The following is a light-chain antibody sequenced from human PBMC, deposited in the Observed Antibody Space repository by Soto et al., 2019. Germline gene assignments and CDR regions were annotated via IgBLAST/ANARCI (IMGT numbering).Light chain of an antibody. CDR2: EVT. CDR1: SSDVGGYNY. Sequence: SVLTQPPSASGSPGQSVTISCTGTSSDVGGYNYVSWYQQHPGKAPKLMIYEVTKRPSGVPDRFSGSKSGNTASLTVSGLQAEDEADYYCCSFAGNYIYVFGTGTKVTVL. V-gene: IGLV2-8*01. J-gene: IGLJ1*01. CDR3: CSFAGNYIYV.